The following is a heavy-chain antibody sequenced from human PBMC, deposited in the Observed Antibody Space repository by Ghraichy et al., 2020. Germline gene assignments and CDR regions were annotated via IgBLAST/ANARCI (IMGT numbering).Heavy chain of an antibody. CDR3: ARDNRITMISAFDI. CDR2: IKQDGSEK. Sequence: GGSLRLSCAASGFTFSSYWMSWVRQAPGKGLEWVANIKQDGSEKYYVDSVKGRFTFSRDNAKNSLYLQMNSLRAEDTAVYYCARDNRITMISAFDIWGQGTMVTVSS. D-gene: IGHD3-22*01. V-gene: IGHV3-7*01. J-gene: IGHJ3*02. CDR1: GFTFSSYW.